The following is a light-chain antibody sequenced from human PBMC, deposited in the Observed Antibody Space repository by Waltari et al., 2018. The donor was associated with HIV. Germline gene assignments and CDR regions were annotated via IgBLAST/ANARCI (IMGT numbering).Light chain of an antibody. CDR2: DAS. J-gene: IGKJ5*01. V-gene: IGKV1D-13*01. CDR1: QGISSA. Sequence: AIQLTPSPSSLSASAGDRVTITCRASQGISSALAWYQQKPGEAPKLLIYDASSLESGVPSRFSGSGSGTDFTRTISSLQPEDFATYYCQQFNNYPHSITFGQGTRLEIK. CDR3: QQFNNYPHSIT.